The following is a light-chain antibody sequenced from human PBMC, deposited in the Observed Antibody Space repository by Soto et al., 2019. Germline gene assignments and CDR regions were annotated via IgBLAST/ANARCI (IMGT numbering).Light chain of an antibody. Sequence: DIQMTQSPSSLSASVGDRVTITCRASQGISNYLAWFQQKPGKAPKSLIYAASNLQSGVPSKFSGSGSGTDFTLSISGLQPEDFGTYYCQQYISYPRTLGKGTKVDIK. CDR2: AAS. CDR3: QQYISYPRT. CDR1: QGISNY. J-gene: IGKJ1*01. V-gene: IGKV1-16*02.